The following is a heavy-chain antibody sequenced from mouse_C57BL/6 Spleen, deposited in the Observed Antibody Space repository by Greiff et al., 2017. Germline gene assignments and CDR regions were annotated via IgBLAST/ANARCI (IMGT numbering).Heavy chain of an antibody. D-gene: IGHD1-1*01. CDR1: GYTFTSYW. CDR2: INPSSGYT. J-gene: IGHJ2*01. CDR3: ARYYGSSYCYLDY. V-gene: IGHV1-7*01. Sequence: QVQLQQSGAELAKPGASVKLSCKASGYTFTSYWMHWVKQRPGQGLEWIGYINPSSGYTKYTQKFKDKATLTADKSSSTAYMQLSSLTYEDSAVYYCARYYGSSYCYLDYWGQGTTLTVSS.